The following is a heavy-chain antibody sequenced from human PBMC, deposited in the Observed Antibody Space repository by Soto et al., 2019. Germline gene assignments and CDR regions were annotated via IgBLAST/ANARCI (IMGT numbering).Heavy chain of an antibody. J-gene: IGHJ4*02. CDR3: ARGFKYYDFWRGYYSSLDY. CDR2: MNPNSGNT. V-gene: IGHV1-8*01. Sequence: GLEWMGWMNPNSGNTGYAQKFQGRVTMTRNIARSTAYMELSSLRSEETAVYYCARGFKYYDFWRGYYSSLDYWGQGTLVSVSS. D-gene: IGHD3-3*01.